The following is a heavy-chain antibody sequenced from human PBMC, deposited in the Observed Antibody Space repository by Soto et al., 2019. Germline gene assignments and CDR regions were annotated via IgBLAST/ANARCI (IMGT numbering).Heavy chain of an antibody. CDR3: AKVSLYCSGGSCYSPDY. D-gene: IGHD2-15*01. CDR2: ISGSGGST. CDR1: GFTFSSYA. V-gene: IGHV3-23*01. J-gene: IGHJ4*02. Sequence: GGSLRLSCAASGFTFSSYAMSWVRQAPGKGLEWVSAISGSGGSTYYADSVKGRFTISRDNSKNTLYLQMNSLRAEDTAVYYCAKVSLYCSGGSCYSPDYWGQGTLVTVSS.